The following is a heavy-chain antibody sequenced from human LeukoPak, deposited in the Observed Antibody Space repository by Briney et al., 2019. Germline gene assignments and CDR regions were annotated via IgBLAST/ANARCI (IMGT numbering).Heavy chain of an antibody. Sequence: SETLSLTCSVSGDSISMHYWSWIRQPPGKGLEWIGYIYYSGSTNYNPSLKSRVTISVDTSKNQFSLKLSSVTAADTAVYYCAGTYYYDSSGYYHYSLWGQGTLVTVSS. CDR1: GDSISMHY. CDR3: AGTYYYDSSGYYHYSL. V-gene: IGHV4-59*11. D-gene: IGHD3-22*01. J-gene: IGHJ4*02. CDR2: IYYSGST.